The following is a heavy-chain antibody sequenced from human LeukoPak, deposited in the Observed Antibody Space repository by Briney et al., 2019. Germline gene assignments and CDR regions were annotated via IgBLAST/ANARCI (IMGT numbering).Heavy chain of an antibody. CDR2: IYHSGST. CDR3: ARAAPPDY. Sequence: SETLSLTCTVSGYSISSGYYWGWIRQPPGRGLEWIGSIYHSGSTYYNPSLKSRVTISVDTSKNQFSLKLSSVTAADTAVYYCARAAPPDYWGQGTLVTVSS. J-gene: IGHJ4*02. CDR1: GYSISSGYY. V-gene: IGHV4-38-2*02.